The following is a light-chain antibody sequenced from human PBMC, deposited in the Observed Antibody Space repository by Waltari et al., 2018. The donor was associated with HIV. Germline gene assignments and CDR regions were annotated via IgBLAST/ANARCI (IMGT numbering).Light chain of an antibody. J-gene: IGKJ1*01. V-gene: IGKV3-20*01. CDR2: GAS. Sequence: EIVLTQSPGTLSLLPGERAALSYKASQRSSRNHLTWYQQTPGPAARLLIYGASIRATGIPDMFSVSWAGKDFTLTSSRLEPEDFAVYDCQHFGSSLRTFGQGPKVEIK. CDR3: QHFGSSLRT. CDR1: QRSSRNH.